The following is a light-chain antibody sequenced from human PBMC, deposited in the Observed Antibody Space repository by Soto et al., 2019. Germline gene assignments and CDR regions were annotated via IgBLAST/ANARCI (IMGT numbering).Light chain of an antibody. CDR2: AAS. CDR1: QTVSTY. V-gene: IGKV1-39*01. Sequence: DIQMTQFPSSLSASVGDRVTISCRTNQTVSTYLNWYQQKPGKPPSLLIYAASSWQTGVPSRFSGSGSGTTFTLTITNLQPEDFATYYCQQNYSCPLTFGPGTKVDIK. CDR3: QQNYSCPLT. J-gene: IGKJ3*01.